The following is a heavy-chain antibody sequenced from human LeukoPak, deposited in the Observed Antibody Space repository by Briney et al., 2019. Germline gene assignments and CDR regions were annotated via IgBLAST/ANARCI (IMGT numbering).Heavy chain of an antibody. CDR2: ITVYNGNT. D-gene: IGHD3-9*01. J-gene: IGHJ5*02. CDR1: GYTFTSYA. CDR3: ARVSGYSTALNWFDP. V-gene: IGHV1-18*01. Sequence: PWASVKVSCKASGYTFTSYAMNWVRQAPGQGPEWMGWITVYNGNTNYAQKLQGRVTMTTDTSTSTAYMELRGLRSDDTAVYYCARVSGYSTALNWFDPWGQGTLVTVSS.